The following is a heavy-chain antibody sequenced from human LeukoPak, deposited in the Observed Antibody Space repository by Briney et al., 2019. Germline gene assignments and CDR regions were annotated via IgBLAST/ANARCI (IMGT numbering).Heavy chain of an antibody. Sequence: PGGSLRLSCAASGFTFSSYAMSWVRQAPGKGLEWVSAISSSGGSTYYADSVKGRFTISRDNSKNTLYLQMNSLRAEDTAVYYCAKDPRGYSGYDQAVPWGQGTLVTVSS. CDR3: AKDPRGYSGYDQAVP. CDR2: ISSSGGST. D-gene: IGHD5-12*01. J-gene: IGHJ5*02. CDR1: GFTFSSYA. V-gene: IGHV3-23*01.